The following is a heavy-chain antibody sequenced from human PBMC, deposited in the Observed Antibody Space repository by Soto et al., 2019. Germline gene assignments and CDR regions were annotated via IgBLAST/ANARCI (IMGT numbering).Heavy chain of an antibody. V-gene: IGHV3-72*01. Sequence: EVQLAESGGGLVQPGGSLRLSCAASGFTFSDHYMDWVRQAPGKGLEWVGHSRDKVHSHTTEYAASVKGRFTISRGDSENSLYLQMNSLKTEDTAVYYCARGVVSTGYFAYWGQGTLVTVSS. CDR2: SRDKVHSHTT. J-gene: IGHJ4*02. D-gene: IGHD5-12*01. CDR3: ARGVVSTGYFAY. CDR1: GFTFSDHY.